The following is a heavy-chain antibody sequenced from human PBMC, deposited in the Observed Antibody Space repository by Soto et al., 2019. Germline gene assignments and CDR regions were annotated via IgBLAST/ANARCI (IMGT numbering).Heavy chain of an antibody. D-gene: IGHD3-22*01. CDR1: GGSISDGYY. Sequence: QVQLQESGPGLVKPSQTLSLTCTVSGGSISDGYYWSWIRQHPGKGLEWIGSISDSGSTSYNPSLQSCLTIAVDTSKNQFSLNLRSVTAADTAVYYCARRDRSGFSYWLDTWGQGTLVTVSS. V-gene: IGHV4-31*03. J-gene: IGHJ5*02. CDR3: ARRDRSGFSYWLDT. CDR2: ISDSGST.